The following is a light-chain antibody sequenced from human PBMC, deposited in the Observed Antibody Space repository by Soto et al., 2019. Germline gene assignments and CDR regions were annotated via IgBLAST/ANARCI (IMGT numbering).Light chain of an antibody. Sequence: IQLTQSPSSLPASVGDRVTITCRASQGISSYLAWYQQQPGKAPKLLIYAASTLQSGVPLRFSGSGSGTDFTLTISSLQPEDFATYYCQQLNSYPLTFGGGTKVEIK. CDR3: QQLNSYPLT. J-gene: IGKJ4*01. V-gene: IGKV1-9*01. CDR1: QGISSY. CDR2: AAS.